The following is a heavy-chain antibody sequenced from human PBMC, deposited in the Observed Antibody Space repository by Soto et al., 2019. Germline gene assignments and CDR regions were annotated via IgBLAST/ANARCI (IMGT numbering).Heavy chain of an antibody. Sequence: QVQLVQSGAEVKKPGSSVKVSCKTSGDTFSSYTISWVRQAPGQGLECMGRIIPILGIANYAQNFQGRVTITADKATSTAYMELSSLRSEDTAVYSCARAKEGSGSFDYWGQGTLVTVSS. J-gene: IGHJ4*02. CDR2: IIPILGIA. V-gene: IGHV1-69*02. D-gene: IGHD6-19*01. CDR1: GDTFSSYT. CDR3: ARAKEGSGSFDY.